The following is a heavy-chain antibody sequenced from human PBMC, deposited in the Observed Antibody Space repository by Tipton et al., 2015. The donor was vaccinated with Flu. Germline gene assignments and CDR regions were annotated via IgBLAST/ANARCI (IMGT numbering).Heavy chain of an antibody. CDR3: TRGPSVELEGAWFDP. CDR1: GGSISSAGYY. Sequence: LRLSCSVSGGSISSAGYYWSWIRQHPGKGLEWIGYIYYSGSTYYNPSLKSRVTISVDTSKNLFSLKLSSVTAADTAVYYCTRGPSVELEGAWFDPWGQGTLVTVSS. J-gene: IGHJ5*02. D-gene: IGHD1-7*01. V-gene: IGHV4-31*02. CDR2: IYYSGST.